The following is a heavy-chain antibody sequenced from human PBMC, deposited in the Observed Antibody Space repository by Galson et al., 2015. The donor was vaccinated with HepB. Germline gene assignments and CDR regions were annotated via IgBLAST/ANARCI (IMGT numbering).Heavy chain of an antibody. D-gene: IGHD3-16*01. V-gene: IGHV3-23*01. CDR2: ISGSGGST. J-gene: IGHJ6*03. CDR1: GFTFSSYA. Sequence: SLRLSCAASGFTFSSYAMSWVRQAPGKGLEWVSAISGSGGSTYYADSVKGRFTISRDNSKNTLYLQMNSLRAEDTAVYYCAKGEVDDYVFRDYYYYYMDVWGKGTTVTVSS. CDR3: AKGEVDDYVFRDYYYYYMDV.